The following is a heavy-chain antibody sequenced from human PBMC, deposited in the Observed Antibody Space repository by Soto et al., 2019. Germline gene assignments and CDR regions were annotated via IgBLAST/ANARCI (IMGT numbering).Heavy chain of an antibody. J-gene: IGHJ2*01. CDR3: AKAHYGDPKYYYFDL. V-gene: IGHV3-23*01. CDR1: GFTFSSYA. Sequence: EVQLLESGGGLVQPGGSLRLSCAASGFTFSSYAMSWVRQAPGKGLEWVSAISGNGGGTYYVDSVKGRFTISRDKSKNTLYLQMQSMRAEDTAVYYCAKAHYGDPKYYYFDLWGRGTLVTVSS. CDR2: ISGNGGGT. D-gene: IGHD4-17*01.